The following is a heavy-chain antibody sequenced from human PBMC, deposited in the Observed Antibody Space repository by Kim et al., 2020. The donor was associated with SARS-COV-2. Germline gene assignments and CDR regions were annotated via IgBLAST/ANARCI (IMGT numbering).Heavy chain of an antibody. CDR3: AKEEVGWELLTWYGY. CDR2: ISYDGSNK. CDR1: GFTFSSYG. J-gene: IGHJ4*02. Sequence: GGSLRLSCAASGFTFSSYGMHWVRQAPGKGLEWVAVISYDGSNKYYADSVKGRFTISRDNSKNTLYLQMNSLRAEDTAVYYCAKEEVGWELLTWYGYWGQGTLVTVSS. V-gene: IGHV3-30*18. D-gene: IGHD1-26*01.